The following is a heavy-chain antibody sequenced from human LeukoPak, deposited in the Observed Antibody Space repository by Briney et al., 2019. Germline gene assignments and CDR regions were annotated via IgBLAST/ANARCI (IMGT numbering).Heavy chain of an antibody. V-gene: IGHV4-39*01. CDR3: ARYGSGSYTYYFDY. CDR2: IYYSGST. Sequence: SETLSLTCTVSGGSISSSSYYWGWIRQPPGKGLEWIGSIYYSGSTYYNPSLKSRVTISVDPSKTQFSLKLSSVTAADTAVYYCARYGSGSYTYYFDYWGQGTLVTVSS. J-gene: IGHJ4*02. CDR1: GGSISSSSYY. D-gene: IGHD3-10*01.